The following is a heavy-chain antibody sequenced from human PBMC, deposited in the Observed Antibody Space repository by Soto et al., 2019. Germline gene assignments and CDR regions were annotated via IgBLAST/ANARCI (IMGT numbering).Heavy chain of an antibody. J-gene: IGHJ5*01. CDR2: VHISGHS. V-gene: IGHV4-4*02. CDR1: GGSVRAPDW. D-gene: IGHD1-1*01. CDR3: ARVRQGCSANNCYFDP. Sequence: QVHLQESGPGLVAPSGTLSLTCTLSGGSVRAPDWWNWVRQSPDKGLEWIAEVHISGHSNYNPSLRSRVSVSIDSSKNQFYLNLYSVTAAVTAIYYCARVRQGCSANNCYFDPWGQGTQVTISS.